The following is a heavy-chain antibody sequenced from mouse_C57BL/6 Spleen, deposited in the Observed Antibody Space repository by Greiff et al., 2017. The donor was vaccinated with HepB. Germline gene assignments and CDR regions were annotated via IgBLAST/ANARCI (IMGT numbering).Heavy chain of an antibody. CDR2: INPNNGGT. CDR3: ARVITAVGRYFDD. V-gene: IGHV1-26*01. Sequence: VQLQQSGPELVKPGASVKISCKASGYTFTDYYMNWVKQSHGKGLEWIGDINPNNGGTNYNQKFKGKATLTEDKSSSTAYMELRSLTSEDSAVYYCARVITAVGRYFDDWGTETTVTVSS. D-gene: IGHD1-1*01. J-gene: IGHJ1*03. CDR1: GYTFTDYY.